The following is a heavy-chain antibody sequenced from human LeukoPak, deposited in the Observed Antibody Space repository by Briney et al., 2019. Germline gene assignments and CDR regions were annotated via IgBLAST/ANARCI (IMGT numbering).Heavy chain of an antibody. CDR2: IQHDGSNK. Sequence: GGSLRLSCVVSGFTFTSHGMHWIRQAPGKRLEWVAFIQHDGSNKYYADSVKGRFTISRDNSKNTLYLQMKSLRAEDTAVYYCAKGGGYEAQYYYYYLDVWGKGTTVTISS. D-gene: IGHD5-12*01. J-gene: IGHJ6*03. CDR3: AKGGGYEAQYYYYYLDV. V-gene: IGHV3-30*02. CDR1: GFTFTSHG.